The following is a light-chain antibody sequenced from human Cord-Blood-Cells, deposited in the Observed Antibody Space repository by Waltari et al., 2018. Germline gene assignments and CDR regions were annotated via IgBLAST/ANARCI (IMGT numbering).Light chain of an antibody. J-gene: IGKJ1*01. CDR2: DAS. V-gene: IGKV3-11*01. Sequence: EIVLTQSPATLSLSPGERANHSCRASQSVSSYLAWYQQKPGQAPRLLIYDASNRATGIPARFSGSGSGTDFTLTISSLEPEDFAVYYCQQRSNWPPTFGQGTKVEIK. CDR3: QQRSNWPPT. CDR1: QSVSSY.